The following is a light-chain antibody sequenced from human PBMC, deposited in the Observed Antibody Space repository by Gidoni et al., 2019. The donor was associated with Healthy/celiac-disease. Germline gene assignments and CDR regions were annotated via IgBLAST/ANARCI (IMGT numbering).Light chain of an antibody. Sequence: DIQMTQSPSSLSPSVGDRVTITCQASQDISNYLNWYQQKPGKAPKLLIYDASNLETGVPSRFSGSGSGTDFTFTISSLQPEDIATYYCQQYDNLPRSFGQGTKLEIK. V-gene: IGKV1-33*01. CDR1: QDISNY. J-gene: IGKJ2*04. CDR2: DAS. CDR3: QQYDNLPRS.